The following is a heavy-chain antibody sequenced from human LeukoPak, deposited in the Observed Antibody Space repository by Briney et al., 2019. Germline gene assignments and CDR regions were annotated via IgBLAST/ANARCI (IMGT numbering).Heavy chain of an antibody. CDR2: IYSSGST. J-gene: IGHJ5*02. V-gene: IGHV4-4*07. CDR1: GGSISSYY. CDR3: AREERVIYSWFDP. Sequence: SETLSLTCTVSGGSISSYYWSWIRQPAGKGLEWIGRIYSSGSTNYNPSLKSRVTMSVDTSKNQFSLKLTSVTAADTALYYCAREERVIYSWFDPWGQGTLVTVSS. D-gene: IGHD3-16*02.